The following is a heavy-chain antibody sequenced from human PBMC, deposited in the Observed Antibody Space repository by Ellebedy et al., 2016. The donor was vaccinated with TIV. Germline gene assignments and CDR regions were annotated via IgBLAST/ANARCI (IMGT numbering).Heavy chain of an antibody. V-gene: IGHV4-39*07. D-gene: IGHD3-22*01. J-gene: IGHJ3*01. CDR3: ARRAIALIVVADDFHL. CDR1: RGSLSGNTYF. CDR2: IYYGGTT. Sequence: SETLSLXXTVSRGSLSGNTYFWDWIRQPPGKGLEWIGSIYYGGTTNYNPSLKSRVTISMGTSKNQFSLKLRSVTAADTAVYYCARRAIALIVVADDFHLWGQGTMVTVSS.